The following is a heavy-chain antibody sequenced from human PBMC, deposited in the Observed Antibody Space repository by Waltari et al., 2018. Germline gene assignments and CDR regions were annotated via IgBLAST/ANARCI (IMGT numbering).Heavy chain of an antibody. V-gene: IGHV4-59*11. Sequence: QVQLQESGPGLVKPSETLSLTCTVSGGSISSHYWSWIRQPPGKGLEWIGYIYYSGSTNYNPSLKSRVTISVDTSKNQFSLKLSSVTATDTAMYYCARDRDRRDAFDIWGQGTMVTVSS. D-gene: IGHD3-22*01. CDR3: ARDRDRRDAFDI. CDR1: GGSISSHY. CDR2: IYYSGST. J-gene: IGHJ3*02.